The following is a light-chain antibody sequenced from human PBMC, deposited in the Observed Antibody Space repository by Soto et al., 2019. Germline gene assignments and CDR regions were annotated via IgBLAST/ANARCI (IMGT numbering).Light chain of an antibody. V-gene: IGLV1-44*01. CDR2: SNN. CDR3: AAWDDSLNAFVV. CDR1: SSNIGSNT. Sequence: QSVLTQPPSASGTPRQRVTISCSGSSSNIGSNTVNWYQQVPGTAPKLLIYSNNQRPSGVPDRFSGSKSGTSASLAISGLQSEDEADYYCAAWDDSLNAFVVFGGGTKVTVL. J-gene: IGLJ2*01.